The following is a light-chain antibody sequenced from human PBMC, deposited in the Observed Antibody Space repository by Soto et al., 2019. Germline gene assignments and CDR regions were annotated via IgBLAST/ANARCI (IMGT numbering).Light chain of an antibody. Sequence: QSVLTQPASVSGSPGQSITISCTGTSSDVGGYNYVSWYQQHPGKAPKLMIYDVSNRPSGVSNRFSGSKSGNTASLTISGLQAEDVVDYYCSSYTSSSTPYVSGTGTKVTVL. J-gene: IGLJ1*01. CDR2: DVS. V-gene: IGLV2-14*01. CDR1: SSDVGGYNY. CDR3: SSYTSSSTPYV.